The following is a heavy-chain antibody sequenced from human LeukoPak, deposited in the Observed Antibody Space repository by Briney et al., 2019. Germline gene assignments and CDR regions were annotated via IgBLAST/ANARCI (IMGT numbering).Heavy chain of an antibody. Sequence: PRASVKVSCKASGYTFTSYYMHWVRQAPGQGLEWMGIINPSGGSTSYAQKFQGRVTITRDTSASTAYMELSSLRSEDTAVYYCAFADSSGYYFVLDYWGQGTLVTVSS. J-gene: IGHJ4*02. CDR1: GYTFTSYY. CDR3: AFADSSGYYFVLDY. D-gene: IGHD3-22*01. CDR2: INPSGGST. V-gene: IGHV1-46*01.